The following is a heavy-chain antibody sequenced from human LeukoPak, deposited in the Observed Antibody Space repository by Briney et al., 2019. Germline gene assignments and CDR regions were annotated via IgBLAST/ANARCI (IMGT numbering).Heavy chain of an antibody. J-gene: IGHJ4*02. Sequence: EPSETLSLTCAVYGGSFSGYYWSWIRQPPGKGLEWIGEINHSGSTNYNPSLKSRVTISVDTSKNQFSLKLSSVTAADTAVYYCARVPNFRRGYSYGLYYFDYWGQGTLVTVSS. V-gene: IGHV4-34*01. CDR2: INHSGST. D-gene: IGHD5-18*01. CDR1: GGSFSGYY. CDR3: ARVPNFRRGYSYGLYYFDY.